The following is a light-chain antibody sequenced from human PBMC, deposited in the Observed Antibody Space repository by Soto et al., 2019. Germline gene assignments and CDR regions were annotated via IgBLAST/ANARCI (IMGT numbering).Light chain of an antibody. CDR2: DAS. Sequence: VLTQSPATLSLSPGERATLSCRASQGVSSYLAWYQQKPGQAPGLLIYDASNRATGVPARFSGSGSGTDFTLTISSLEPEDFAVYYCQQRSDWPLTFGGGTKVDIK. V-gene: IGKV3-11*01. CDR1: QGVSSY. J-gene: IGKJ4*01. CDR3: QQRSDWPLT.